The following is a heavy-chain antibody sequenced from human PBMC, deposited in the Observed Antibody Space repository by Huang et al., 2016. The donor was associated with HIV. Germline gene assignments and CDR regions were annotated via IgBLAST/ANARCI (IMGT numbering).Heavy chain of an antibody. CDR2: LTPGFDSA. D-gene: IGHD4-4*01. Sequence: QVQLLQSGAEVKKPGSSVKVSCKASGGPFRSYSIAWVRHAPGQGLEWMASLTPGFDSANYAQKVQGRVRVTADESTRTVDMELRDLRPDDTAVYFCARGSLEYSVSSSLDYWGQGTHVTVSS. J-gene: IGHJ4*02. V-gene: IGHV1-69*13. CDR1: GGPFRSYS. CDR3: ARGSLEYSVSSSLDY.